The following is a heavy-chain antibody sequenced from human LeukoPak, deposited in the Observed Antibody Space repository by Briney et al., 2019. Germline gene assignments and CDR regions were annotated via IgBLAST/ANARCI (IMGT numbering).Heavy chain of an antibody. V-gene: IGHV3-30*18. J-gene: IGHJ4*02. D-gene: IGHD3-22*01. CDR3: AKVGWEHYDTTNFDY. CDR2: ISYDGSNK. Sequence: GGSLRLSCAASGFTFSSYGMHWVRQAPGKGLEWVAVISYDGSNKYYADSVKGRFTISRDNSKNTLSLQMNSLRAEDTAVYYCAKVGWEHYDTTNFDYWGQGTLVTVSS. CDR1: GFTFSSYG.